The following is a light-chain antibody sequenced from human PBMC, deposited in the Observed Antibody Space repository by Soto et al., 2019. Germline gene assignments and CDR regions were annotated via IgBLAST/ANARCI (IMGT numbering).Light chain of an antibody. CDR2: ENN. CDR1: SSNIGNNY. V-gene: IGLV1-51*02. J-gene: IGLJ3*02. Sequence: QSVLTKPPSVSAAPGQKVTISCSGSSSNIGNNYVSWYQQLPGTAPKLLIYENNRRPSGISDRFSASKSGTSATLGITGLQTGDEADYYCGTWDNSLNANWVFGGGTKVTVL. CDR3: GTWDNSLNANWV.